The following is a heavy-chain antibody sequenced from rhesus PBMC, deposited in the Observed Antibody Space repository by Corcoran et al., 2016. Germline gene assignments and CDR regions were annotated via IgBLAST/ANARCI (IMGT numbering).Heavy chain of an antibody. Sequence: QVQLQESGPGVVKPSETLSLTCAVSGGSLTSAYYFWSWIRQPPGKGLEWIGGIYSNGESNNYTPSLKSRVTISKDTSKNLLSLKLTSVTAADTAVYYCARNGRGSSWSYYFDYWGQGVLVTVSS. D-gene: IGHD6-13*01. CDR2: IYSNGESN. CDR3: ARNGRGSSWSYYFDY. J-gene: IGHJ4*01. CDR1: GGSLTSAYYF. V-gene: IGHV4S12*01.